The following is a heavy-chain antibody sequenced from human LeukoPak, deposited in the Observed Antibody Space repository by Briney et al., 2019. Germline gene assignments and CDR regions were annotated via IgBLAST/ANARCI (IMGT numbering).Heavy chain of an antibody. Sequence: GSLRLSCAASGFPFSDYYMSWIRQAPGKGLEWVSYISSSGSTIYYADSVKGRFTISRDNAKNSLYLQMNSLRAEDTAVYYCATGIAVTTLNYWGQGTLVTVSS. D-gene: IGHD6-19*01. CDR2: ISSSGSTI. J-gene: IGHJ4*02. CDR3: ATGIAVTTLNY. V-gene: IGHV3-11*04. CDR1: GFPFSDYY.